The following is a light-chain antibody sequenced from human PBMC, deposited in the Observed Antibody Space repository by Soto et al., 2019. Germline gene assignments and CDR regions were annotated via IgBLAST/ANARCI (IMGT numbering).Light chain of an antibody. J-gene: IGKJ1*01. CDR3: QQCET. Sequence: DIQMTQSPSTLSASVGDRVTITCRASQSISSWLAWYQQKPGKAPKLLIYKASSLESGVPARFSGSGSGTEFTLTISSLQPDDFATYYCQQCETLGQGTKGEIK. V-gene: IGKV1-5*03. CDR2: KAS. CDR1: QSISSW.